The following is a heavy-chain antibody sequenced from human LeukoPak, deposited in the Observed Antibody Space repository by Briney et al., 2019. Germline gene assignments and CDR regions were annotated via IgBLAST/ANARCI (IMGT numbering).Heavy chain of an antibody. Sequence: SETLSLSCTASGGSISSSSYYWGWIRQPPGKGLEWIGSIYYSGSTYYNPSLKSRVTISVDTSKNQFSLKLSSVTAADTAVYYCARHKCRGSLSGLNWFDPWGQGTLVTVSS. CDR1: GGSISSSSYY. CDR2: IYYSGST. CDR3: ARHKCRGSLSGLNWFDP. D-gene: IGHD1-26*01. J-gene: IGHJ5*02. V-gene: IGHV4-39*01.